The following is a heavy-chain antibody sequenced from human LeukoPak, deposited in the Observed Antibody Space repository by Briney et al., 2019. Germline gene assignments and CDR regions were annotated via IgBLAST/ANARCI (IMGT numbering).Heavy chain of an antibody. CDR2: IYTSGST. D-gene: IGHD1-26*01. CDR1: GGSISYFY. V-gene: IGHV4-4*07. Sequence: SETLSLTCTVSGGSISYFYWSWIQQPAGKGLEWIGRIYTSGSTNYNPSLKSRVTMSVDTSKKQFSLKLSSVTAADTAVYYCARVRGSSGSYEYYHYMDVWGKGTTVTISS. CDR3: ARVRGSSGSYEYYHYMDV. J-gene: IGHJ6*03.